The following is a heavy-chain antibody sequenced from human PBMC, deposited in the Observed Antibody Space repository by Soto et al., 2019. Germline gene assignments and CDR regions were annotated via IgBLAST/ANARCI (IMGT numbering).Heavy chain of an antibody. CDR2: IIPIFGTA. Sequence: SVKVSCKASGGTFSSYAISWVRQAPGQGLEWMGGIIPIFGTANYAQKFQGRVTITADESTSTAYMELSSLRSEDTAVYYCASLSSSWSPNFDYWGQGTLVTVSS. CDR3: ASLSSSWSPNFDY. CDR1: GGTFSSYA. D-gene: IGHD6-13*01. V-gene: IGHV1-69*13. J-gene: IGHJ4*02.